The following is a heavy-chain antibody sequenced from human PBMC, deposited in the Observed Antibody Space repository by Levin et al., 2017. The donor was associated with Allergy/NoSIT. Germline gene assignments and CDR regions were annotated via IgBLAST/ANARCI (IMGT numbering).Heavy chain of an antibody. CDR1: GFSFSSYT. CDR3: AREPTKTYYYDSSGEFDF. D-gene: IGHD3-22*01. Sequence: PGGSLRLSCVASGFSFSSYTMNWVRQAPGKGLEWVSSISSSRSFIHYADSVAGRFTITRDNAQNSVYLQMSSLRAEDTAVYYCAREPTKTYYYDSSGEFDFWGQGTLVTVSS. J-gene: IGHJ4*02. V-gene: IGHV3-21*06. CDR2: ISSSRSFI.